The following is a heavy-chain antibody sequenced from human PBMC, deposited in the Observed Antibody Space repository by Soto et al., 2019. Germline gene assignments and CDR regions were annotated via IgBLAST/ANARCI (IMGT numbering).Heavy chain of an antibody. V-gene: IGHV1-18*01. Sequence: QVQLVQSGAEVKKPGASVRVSCKAFDYTFTNFGISWVRQAPGRGLEWMGWISGYNGDTTYAQKFQGRVTMTTDTFTTTTYLELMRLTSDDTAVYYCARDPQSLWFGELKKGVAYWGQGPLVTVSS. J-gene: IGHJ4*02. D-gene: IGHD3-10*01. CDR3: ARDPQSLWFGELKKGVAY. CDR2: ISGYNGDT. CDR1: DYTFTNFG.